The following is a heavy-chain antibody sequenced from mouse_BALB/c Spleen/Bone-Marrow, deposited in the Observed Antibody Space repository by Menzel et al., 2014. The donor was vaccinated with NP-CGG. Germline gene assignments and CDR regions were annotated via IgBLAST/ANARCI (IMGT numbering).Heavy chain of an antibody. CDR1: GFNIKDTY. CDR3: ARGNYYFDY. Sequence: EVQPQQSGAELVKPGASVKLSCTASGFNIKDTYMHWVKQRPKQGLEWIGRIDPANGNTKFDPKFQGKATITADTSSNTAYLQLSSLTSEDTAVYYCARGNYYFDYWGQGTTLTVSS. D-gene: IGHD2-1*01. CDR2: IDPANGNT. J-gene: IGHJ2*01. V-gene: IGHV14-3*02.